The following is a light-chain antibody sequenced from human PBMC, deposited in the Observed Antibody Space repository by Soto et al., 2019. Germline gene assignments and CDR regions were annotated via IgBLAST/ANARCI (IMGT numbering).Light chain of an antibody. J-gene: IGKJ1*01. CDR3: QQYDSYWT. V-gene: IGKV1-5*01. CDR1: QNIRNW. CDR2: DVS. Sequence: IQMTQSPSTLSASIGDRVTITGRASQNIRNWLAWYQQKPGKAPKLLIYDVSSLESGVPPRFSGSGSGTDFTLTISGLQPDDFATYYCQQYDSYWTFGQGTKVDIK.